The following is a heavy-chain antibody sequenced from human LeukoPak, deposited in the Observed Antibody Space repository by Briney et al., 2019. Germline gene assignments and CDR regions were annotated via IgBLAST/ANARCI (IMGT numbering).Heavy chain of an antibody. D-gene: IGHD2-15*01. V-gene: IGHV4-59*12. CDR3: ARDRGYCSGGSCRWAFDI. J-gene: IGHJ3*02. CDR1: GGSISSYY. CDR2: IYYSGST. Sequence: NSSETLSLTCTVSGGSISSYYWSWIRQPPGKGLEWIGYIYYSGSTYYNPSLKSRVTISVDTSKNQFSLKLSSVTAADTAVYYCARDRGYCSGGSCRWAFDIWGQGTMVTVSS.